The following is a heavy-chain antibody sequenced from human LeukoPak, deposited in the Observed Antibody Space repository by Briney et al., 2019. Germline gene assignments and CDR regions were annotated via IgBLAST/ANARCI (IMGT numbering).Heavy chain of an antibody. V-gene: IGHV1-18*01. CDR3: TRDWMTAMKINCFDP. Sequence: ASVMVSCKASGYTFASYGISWVRQAPGQGLEWVGWVSTYSDKTNSAQKFQGRVTMTRDTSTTTAFMELRSLTSDDTAVYYCTRDWMTAMKINCFDPWGQGTLVTVSS. CDR1: GYTFASYG. CDR2: VSTYSDKT. J-gene: IGHJ5*02. D-gene: IGHD2-21*02.